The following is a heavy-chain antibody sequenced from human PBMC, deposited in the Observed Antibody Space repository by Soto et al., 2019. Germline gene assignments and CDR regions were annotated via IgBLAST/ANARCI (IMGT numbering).Heavy chain of an antibody. CDR1: GYTFTSYA. Sequence: QVQLVQSGAEVKKPGASVKVSCKASGYTFTSYAMHWVRQAPGQRLEWMGWINAGNGNTKYSQKFQGRVTITRDASATTAYMEVSGLRFEDTAVYYCARGSEPAYSSWYVNGDYWGQGTLVTVSS. CDR3: ARGSEPAYSSWYVNGDY. J-gene: IGHJ4*02. V-gene: IGHV1-3*01. CDR2: INAGNGNT. D-gene: IGHD6-13*01.